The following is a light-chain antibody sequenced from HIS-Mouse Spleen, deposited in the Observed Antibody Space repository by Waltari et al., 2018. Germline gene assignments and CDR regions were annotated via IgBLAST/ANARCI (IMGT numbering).Light chain of an antibody. V-gene: IGLV3-10*01. CDR3: YSTDSSGNHRV. J-gene: IGLJ2*01. CDR1: ALPKKY. Sequence: SYELTQPPSVSVSPGQTARITCSGDALPKKYAYWYQQKSGQAPVLVIYEDRKRPSGIAVRFAGSSAGTMATLTISGAQVEDEADYYCYSTDSSGNHRVFGGGTKLTVL. CDR2: EDR.